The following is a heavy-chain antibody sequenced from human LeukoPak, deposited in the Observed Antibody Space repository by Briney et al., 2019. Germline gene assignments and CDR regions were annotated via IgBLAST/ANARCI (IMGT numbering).Heavy chain of an antibody. CDR2: IYSGGST. J-gene: IGHJ4*02. Sequence: GGSLRLSCAASGFTVSSNYMSWVRQAPGKGLEWVSVIYSGGSTYYADSVKGRLTISRDNSKNTLYLQMNSLRAEDTAVYYCARGRYSYYFDYWGQGTLVTVSS. V-gene: IGHV3-66*01. D-gene: IGHD5-18*01. CDR3: ARGRYSYYFDY. CDR1: GFTVSSNY.